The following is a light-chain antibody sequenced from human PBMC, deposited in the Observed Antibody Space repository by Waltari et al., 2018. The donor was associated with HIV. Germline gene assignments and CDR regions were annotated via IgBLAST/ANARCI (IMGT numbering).Light chain of an antibody. V-gene: IGLV1-44*01. CDR1: TSNIGIKT. CDR3: ASGDASLNGWV. Sequence: QSVVTQPPSVSGTPGQTVTISCSGSTSNIGIKTVNWYQHLPGTAPKRLIYGNYQRPSGVPDRFSASKSGTSSALAISGLQSEDEADYCCASGDASLNGWVFGAGTKLTVL. CDR2: GNY. J-gene: IGLJ3*02.